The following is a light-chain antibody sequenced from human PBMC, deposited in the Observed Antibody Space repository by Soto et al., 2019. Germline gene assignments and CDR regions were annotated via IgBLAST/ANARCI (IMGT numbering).Light chain of an antibody. V-gene: IGKV3-15*01. Sequence: EIVMTKSPSTLSVSTWEGATVYCRASQSVSSHLALYQHKPGQAPRLLFYDASTRATGIPARFSGSGSGTEFTLTISSLQSEDFAVYYCQHYHGWPITFGQGTRLEIK. CDR1: QSVSSH. CDR2: DAS. J-gene: IGKJ5*01. CDR3: QHYHGWPIT.